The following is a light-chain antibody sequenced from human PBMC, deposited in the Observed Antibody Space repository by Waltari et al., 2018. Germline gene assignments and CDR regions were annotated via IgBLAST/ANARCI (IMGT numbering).Light chain of an antibody. CDR3: MQGTHWPRYT. CDR1: QSLLHSDGNTY. CDR2: KVS. J-gene: IGKJ2*01. Sequence: DVVMTQSPLFLPVTLGQPASISCRSSQSLLHSDGNTYLSWFQQRPGQSPRRLIYKVSNRDSGVPDRFSGSGSGTDFTLKISRVEAEDLGVYYCMQGTHWPRYTFGQGTKLDIK. V-gene: IGKV2-30*02.